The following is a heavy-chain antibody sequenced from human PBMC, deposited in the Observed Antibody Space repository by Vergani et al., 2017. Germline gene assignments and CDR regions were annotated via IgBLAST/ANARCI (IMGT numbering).Heavy chain of an antibody. V-gene: IGHV3-33*01. CDR2: TWYDGNNK. Sequence: QVQLVESGGGVVQPGRSLRLSWSASGFTFNQYGMPWVRQAPGKGLEWVAVTWYDGNNKQYADSVKGRFTISRDNSKSTMYLQMNSLRDEDTGVYYCARDLRLLYNRFDPWGQGTLVTVSS. CDR1: GFTFNQYG. D-gene: IGHD1-14*01. J-gene: IGHJ5*02. CDR3: ARDLRLLYNRFDP.